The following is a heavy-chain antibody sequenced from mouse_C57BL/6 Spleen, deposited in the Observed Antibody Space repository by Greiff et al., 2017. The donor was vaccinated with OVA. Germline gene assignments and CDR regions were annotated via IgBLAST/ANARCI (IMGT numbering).Heavy chain of an antibody. D-gene: IGHD3-2*02. CDR1: GYTFTSYW. Sequence: QVQLQQPGAELVKPGASVKLSCKASGYTFTSYWMQWVKQRPGQGLEWIGEIDPSDSYTNYNQKFKGKATLTVDTSSSTAYMKLRSLTSEDSAVDYCARSQSSGYFYAMDYWGQGTSVTVSS. V-gene: IGHV1-50*01. J-gene: IGHJ4*01. CDR3: ARSQSSGYFYAMDY. CDR2: IDPSDSYT.